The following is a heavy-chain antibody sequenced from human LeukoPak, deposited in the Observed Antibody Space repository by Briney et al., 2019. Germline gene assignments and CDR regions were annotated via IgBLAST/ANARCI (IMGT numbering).Heavy chain of an antibody. Sequence: PGGSLRLSCTTSGFTFSDYTMHWVRQAPGKGLEWVANIKQDGSETYYVDSVRGRFTISRDNAKNSLFLQMNSLRAEDTAVYYCEGGTYWGQGTLVTVSS. J-gene: IGHJ4*02. D-gene: IGHD3-16*01. V-gene: IGHV3-7*02. CDR2: IKQDGSET. CDR1: GFTFSDYT. CDR3: EGGTY.